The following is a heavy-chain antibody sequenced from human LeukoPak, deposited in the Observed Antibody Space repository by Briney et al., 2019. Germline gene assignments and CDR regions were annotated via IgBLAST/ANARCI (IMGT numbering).Heavy chain of an antibody. V-gene: IGHV3-23*01. CDR1: GFTFSSYW. Sequence: GGSLRLSCAASGFTFSSYWMHWVRQAPGKGLEWVSAISGSGGSTYYADSVKGRLTISRDNSKNTLYLQMNSLRAEDTAVYYCAKSLGAIYCSGGSCYSWYRSDSGYMDVWGKGTTVTVSS. J-gene: IGHJ6*03. D-gene: IGHD2-15*01. CDR2: ISGSGGST. CDR3: AKSLGAIYCSGGSCYSWYRSDSGYMDV.